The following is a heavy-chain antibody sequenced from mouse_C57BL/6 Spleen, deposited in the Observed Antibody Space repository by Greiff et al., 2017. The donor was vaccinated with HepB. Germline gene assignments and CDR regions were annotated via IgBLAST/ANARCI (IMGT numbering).Heavy chain of an antibody. V-gene: IGHV1-85*01. Sequence: VQGVESGPELVKPGASVKLSCKASGYTFTSYDINWVKQRPGQGLEWIGWIYPRDGSTKYNEKFKGKATLTVDTSSSTAYMELHSLTSEDSAVYFCARRDYGSSYVGTDWYFDVWGTGTTVTVSS. D-gene: IGHD1-1*01. CDR2: IYPRDGST. J-gene: IGHJ1*03. CDR3: ARRDYGSSYVGTDWYFDV. CDR1: GYTFTSYD.